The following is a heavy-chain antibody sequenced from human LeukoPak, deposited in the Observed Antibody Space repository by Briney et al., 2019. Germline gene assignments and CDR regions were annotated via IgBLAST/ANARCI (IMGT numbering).Heavy chain of an antibody. V-gene: IGHV4-39*01. D-gene: IGHD2-21*01. Sequence: SETLSLTRTVSGGSISSMTYYWGWIRQPPGKGLEWIGNVYHSGSTYYNPSLESRVTISIDTSRNQFSLKLSSVTAADTAVYYCARRGVGVIVSNDAFAIWGRGTMVTVSS. CDR1: GGSISSMTYY. CDR3: ARRGVGVIVSNDAFAI. CDR2: VYHSGST. J-gene: IGHJ3*02.